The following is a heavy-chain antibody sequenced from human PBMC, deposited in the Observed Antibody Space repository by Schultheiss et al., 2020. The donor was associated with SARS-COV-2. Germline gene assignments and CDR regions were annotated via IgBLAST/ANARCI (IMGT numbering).Heavy chain of an antibody. V-gene: IGHV3-30*03. J-gene: IGHJ3*02. Sequence: GGSLRLSCAASGFTFSSYDMHWVRQATGKGLEWVAVISYDGSNKYYADSVKGRFTISRDNSKNTLYLQMNSLRAEDTAVYYCARGGCSSTSCYSDAFDIWGQGTMVTVSS. CDR3: ARGGCSSTSCYSDAFDI. D-gene: IGHD2-2*02. CDR2: ISYDGSNK. CDR1: GFTFSSYD.